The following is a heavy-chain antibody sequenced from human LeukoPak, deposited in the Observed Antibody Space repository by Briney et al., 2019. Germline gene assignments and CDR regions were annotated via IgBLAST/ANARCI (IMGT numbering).Heavy chain of an antibody. CDR3: ARWAGYCSITNCYTAFDY. D-gene: IGHD2-2*02. V-gene: IGHV1-69*01. Sequence: SVKVSCKASGGTFSNYAINWVRQAPGQGLVWMGGITPIFGTANYAQRFQGRVTITADESTSTAYMELSSLRSEDTAVYYCARWAGYCSITNCYTAFDYWGQGTLVTVSS. CDR1: GGTFSNYA. CDR2: ITPIFGTA. J-gene: IGHJ4*02.